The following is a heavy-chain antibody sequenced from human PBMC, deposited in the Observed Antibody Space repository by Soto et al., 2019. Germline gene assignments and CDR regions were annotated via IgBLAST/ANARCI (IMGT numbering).Heavy chain of an antibody. V-gene: IGHV4-4*07. J-gene: IGHJ4*02. D-gene: IGHD3-10*01. CDR3: AGARVGETLTFDS. CDR2: IYSSGST. CDR1: GGSITYYH. Sequence: SETLSLTCTVSGGSITYYHWSWIRQPAGKGLEWIGRIYSSGSTNYNPSLKSRVTMSVDTSKNKFSLNLNSVTAADTAVYYCAGARVGETLTFDSWGQGALVTVSS.